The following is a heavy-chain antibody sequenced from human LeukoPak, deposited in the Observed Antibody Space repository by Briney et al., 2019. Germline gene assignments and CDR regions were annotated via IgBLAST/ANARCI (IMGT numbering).Heavy chain of an antibody. CDR2: INWNSGSI. CDR1: GFTFSSYA. J-gene: IGHJ4*02. D-gene: IGHD5-12*01. V-gene: IGHV3-9*01. Sequence: PGGSLRLSCAASGFTFSSYAMSWVRQAPGKGLEWVSGINWNSGSIGYADSVKGRFTISRDNAKNSLYLQMNSLRAEDTALYYCAKSSSYSGYKGDFDYWGQGTLVTVSS. CDR3: AKSSSYSGYKGDFDY.